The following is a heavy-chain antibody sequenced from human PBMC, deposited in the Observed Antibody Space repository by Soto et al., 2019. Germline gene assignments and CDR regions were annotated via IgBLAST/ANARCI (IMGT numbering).Heavy chain of an antibody. Sequence: ASVKVSCKASGYTFTSYCISWVRQAPGQGLEWMGWISAYNGNTNYAQKLQGRVTMTTDTSTNTAYMELGSLRFDDTAVYYCARGLESGWFGGDTFDIWGQGTMVTVS. CDR1: GYTFTSYC. CDR2: ISAYNGNT. D-gene: IGHD6-19*01. V-gene: IGHV1-18*01. CDR3: ARGLESGWFGGDTFDI. J-gene: IGHJ3*02.